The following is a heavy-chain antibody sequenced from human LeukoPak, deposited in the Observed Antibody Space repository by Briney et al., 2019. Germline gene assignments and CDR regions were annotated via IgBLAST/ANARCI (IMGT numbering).Heavy chain of an antibody. J-gene: IGHJ4*02. CDR2: IYHSGSA. Sequence: PSETLSLTCGVSGYSISSGYYWGWLRQPPGKGLEWIGSIYHSGSAYCNPSLKSRVTISVDTSKNQFSLKLTSVTAADTAVYYCARDSLYSIAARFDYWGQGTLVTVSS. V-gene: IGHV4-38-2*02. D-gene: IGHD6-6*01. CDR1: GYSISSGYY. CDR3: ARDSLYSIAARFDY.